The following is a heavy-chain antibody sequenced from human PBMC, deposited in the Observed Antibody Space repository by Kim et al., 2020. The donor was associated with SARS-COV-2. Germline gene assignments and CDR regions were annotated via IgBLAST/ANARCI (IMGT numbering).Heavy chain of an antibody. D-gene: IGHD6-13*01. CDR1: GFTFSDYY. Sequence: GGSLRLSCAASGFTFSDYYMSWIRQAPGKGLEWVSYISSSSSYTNYADSVKGRFTISRDNAKNSLYLQMNSLRAEDTAVYYCARDGAAGTVDYWGQGTLVTVSS. J-gene: IGHJ4*02. CDR2: ISSSSSYT. V-gene: IGHV3-11*06. CDR3: ARDGAAGTVDY.